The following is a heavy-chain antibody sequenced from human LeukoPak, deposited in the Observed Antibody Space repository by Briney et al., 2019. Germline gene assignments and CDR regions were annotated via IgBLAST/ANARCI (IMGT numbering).Heavy chain of an antibody. V-gene: IGHV4-59*12. D-gene: IGHD7-27*01. CDR1: GGSISTYY. J-gene: IGHJ6*03. Sequence: SETLSLTCTVSGGSISTYYWSWIRQPPGKGLEWIGYIYNSGSTDCNPSLKSRVTLSVETSKDQFSLKLSSVTAADTAVYYCARDGSNWGSAYYYMDVWGKGTTVTVSS. CDR3: ARDGSNWGSAYYYMDV. CDR2: IYNSGST.